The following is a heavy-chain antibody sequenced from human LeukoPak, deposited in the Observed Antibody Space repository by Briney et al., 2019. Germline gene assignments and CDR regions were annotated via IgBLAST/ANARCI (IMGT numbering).Heavy chain of an antibody. CDR2: ISAYNGNT. D-gene: IGHD2-2*01. J-gene: IGHJ6*02. Sequence: ASVKVSCKASGYTFTSYGISWVRQAPGQGLEWTGWISAYNGNTNYAQKLQGRVTMTTDTSTSTAYMELRSLRSDDTAVYYCARVSSSHYYYYGMDVWGQGTTVTVSS. CDR1: GYTFTSYG. CDR3: ARVSSSHYYYYGMDV. V-gene: IGHV1-18*01.